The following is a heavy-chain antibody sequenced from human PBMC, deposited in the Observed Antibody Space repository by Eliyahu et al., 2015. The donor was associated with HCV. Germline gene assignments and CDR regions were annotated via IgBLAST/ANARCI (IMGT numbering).Heavy chain of an antibody. V-gene: IGHV3-21*01. CDR2: ILTGSDSR. CDR1: GFTFSDXX. CDR3: ARDPYISRDGYKLTYYFDY. D-gene: IGHD5-24*01. J-gene: IGHJ4*02. Sequence: VHLVESGGDLVKPGGSLRLSCAASGFTFSDXXXSWVRQAPGKGLEXVSSILTGSDSRYYADSVKGRFTISRDNAKNSLYLQMSRLSADDTAVYFCARDPYISRDGYKLTYYFDYWGQGALVTVSS.